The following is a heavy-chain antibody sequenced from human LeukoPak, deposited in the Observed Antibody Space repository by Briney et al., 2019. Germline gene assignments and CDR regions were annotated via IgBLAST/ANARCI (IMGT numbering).Heavy chain of an antibody. CDR1: GFTFSSYS. CDR2: ISSSSSTI. V-gene: IGHV3-48*02. J-gene: IGHJ3*02. Sequence: SGGSLRLSCAASGFTFSSYSMNWVRQAPGKGLEWVSYISSSSSTIYYADSVKGRFTISRANDKNSLYLQMTSLRDEDTAVYYCARDWTSALGAFDIWGQGTMVTVSS. D-gene: IGHD3/OR15-3a*01. CDR3: ARDWTSALGAFDI.